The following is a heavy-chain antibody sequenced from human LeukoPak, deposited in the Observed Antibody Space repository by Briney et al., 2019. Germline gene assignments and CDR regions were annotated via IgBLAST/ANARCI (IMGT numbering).Heavy chain of an antibody. CDR3: ARRGAYRYRYRR. CDR1: GGTFSSYA. D-gene: IGHD5-18*01. CDR2: IIPIFGTA. V-gene: IGHV1-69*05. J-gene: IGHJ4*02. Sequence: GASVKVSCKASGGTFSSYAISWVRQAPGQGLEWMGGIIPIFGTANYAQKFQGRVTITTDESTSTAYMELSSLRSEDTAVYYCARRGAYRYRYRRWGQGTLVTVSS.